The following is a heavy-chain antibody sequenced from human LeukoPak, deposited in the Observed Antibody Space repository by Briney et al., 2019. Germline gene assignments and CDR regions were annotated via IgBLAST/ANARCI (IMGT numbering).Heavy chain of an antibody. CDR3: ARAIAAAGHLYYYYYYYMDV. V-gene: IGHV4-59*13. J-gene: IGHJ6*03. CDR1: GGSISSYY. Sequence: SETLSLTCTLSGGSISSYYWSWIREPPGKGLEWFGYFYYSGSTNYNPALKSRVTISVDTSKNQFSLKLSSVTSADTAVYYCARAIAAAGHLYYYYYYYMDVWGKGTTVTVSS. D-gene: IGHD6-13*01. CDR2: FYYSGST.